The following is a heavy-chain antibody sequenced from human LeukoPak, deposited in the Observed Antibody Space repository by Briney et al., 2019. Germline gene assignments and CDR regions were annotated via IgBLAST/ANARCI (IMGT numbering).Heavy chain of an antibody. CDR1: GFTFSSYW. CDR3: ARGNPGGEFY. D-gene: IGHD1-14*01. Sequence: GGSLRLSCAASGFTFSSYWMHWVRQAPGKGLVWVSGISGAGDTTYYVDSVKGRFTISRDNSKNTLYLQMNSLRAEDTAVYYCARGNPGGEFYWGQGTLVTVSS. CDR2: ISGAGDTT. J-gene: IGHJ4*02. V-gene: IGHV3-74*01.